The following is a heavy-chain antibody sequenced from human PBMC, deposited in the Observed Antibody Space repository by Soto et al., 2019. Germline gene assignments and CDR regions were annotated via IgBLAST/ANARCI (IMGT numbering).Heavy chain of an antibody. CDR3: ARGHYSMDV. V-gene: IGHV3-11*03. D-gene: IGHD2-2*02. Sequence: QVQLMQSGGGLVKPGGSLRLSCAASGFMFSDYYMTWIRQTPVRGLEWVAYINTISDTNYADSVRGQFTIYRDNARNSVFLQMNSLRLEDSAVYYCARGHYSMDVWGQGTTVTVSS. J-gene: IGHJ6*02. CDR1: GFMFSDYY. CDR2: INTISDT.